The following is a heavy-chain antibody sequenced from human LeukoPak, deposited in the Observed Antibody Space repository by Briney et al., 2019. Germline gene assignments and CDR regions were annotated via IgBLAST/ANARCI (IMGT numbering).Heavy chain of an antibody. J-gene: IGHJ4*02. Sequence: GGSLRLSCVASGYTFSDYGMHWVRQAPGKGLDWVAVISYDGGNKHFADSVKGRFTISRDNSRNTLYLEMNSLRAEDMAVYYCAKERRSSSWYFDHWGQGTLVTVSS. CDR3: AKERRSSSWYFDH. V-gene: IGHV3-30*18. CDR1: GYTFSDYG. D-gene: IGHD6-13*01. CDR2: ISYDGGNK.